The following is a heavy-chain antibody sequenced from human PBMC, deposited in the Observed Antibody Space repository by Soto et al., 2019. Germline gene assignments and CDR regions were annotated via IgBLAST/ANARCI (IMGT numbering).Heavy chain of an antibody. J-gene: IGHJ5*02. Sequence: SETLSLTCTVSGGSISNYYWSWIRQPPGRGLEWIGHIFYSGSTNYNPALKSRVTISVDTSKNQFSLRLSSLTAADTAVYYCARHPRGNWVDHWGQGILVTVSS. CDR1: GGSISNYY. CDR2: IFYSGST. V-gene: IGHV4-59*08. CDR3: ARHPRGNWVDH.